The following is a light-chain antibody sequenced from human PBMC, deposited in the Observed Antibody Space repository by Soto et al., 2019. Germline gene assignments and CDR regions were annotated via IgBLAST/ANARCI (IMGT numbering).Light chain of an antibody. Sequence: VLTQHRSVSGSTGQSVTLCCTGNRSGVRDYNFVSWYQQHPGKAPKLMIYDVSKRPSGVPDRFSGSKSGNTASLTISGLQAEDEADYYCCSYVVTYTYVFGTGTKVTVL. CDR2: DVS. V-gene: IGLV2-11*01. CDR1: RSGVRDYNF. CDR3: CSYVVTYTYV. J-gene: IGLJ1*01.